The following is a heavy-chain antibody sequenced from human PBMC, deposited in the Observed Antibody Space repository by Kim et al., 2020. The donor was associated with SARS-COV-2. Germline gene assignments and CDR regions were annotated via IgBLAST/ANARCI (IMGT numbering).Heavy chain of an antibody. CDR2: IHPGDSDT. CDR3: ARHFDWWHLSPDY. J-gene: IGHJ4*02. CDR1: GYSFTNYW. Sequence: GESLKISCKGSGYSFTNYWIGWVRQMPGKGLEWMGIIHPGDSDTRYSPSFQGQVTISADKSISTAYLQWSSLKASDTAMYYCARHFDWWHLSPDYWGQGTLVTVSS. D-gene: IGHD3-9*01. V-gene: IGHV5-51*01.